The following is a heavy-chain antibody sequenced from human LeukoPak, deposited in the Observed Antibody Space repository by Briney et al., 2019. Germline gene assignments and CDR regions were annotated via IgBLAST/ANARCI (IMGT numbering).Heavy chain of an antibody. D-gene: IGHD3-10*01. J-gene: IGHJ3*02. CDR3: ARVALWFGSAFDI. CDR2: IIPIFGTP. Sequence: AASVKVSCKASGDTFSSYGISWVRQAPGQGLEWMGGIIPIFGTPNYAQKFQGRVTITADESTSTAYMELSSLRFEDTAVYYCARVALWFGSAFDIWGQGTMVTVSS. V-gene: IGHV1-69*13. CDR1: GDTFSSYG.